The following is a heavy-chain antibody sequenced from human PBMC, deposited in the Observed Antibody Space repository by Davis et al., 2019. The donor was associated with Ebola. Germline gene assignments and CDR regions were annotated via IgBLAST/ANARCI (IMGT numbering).Heavy chain of an antibody. CDR2: IKNRADGGKT. Sequence: GESLKISCAASGFTFSNAWMSWVRQAPGKGLEWVGRIKNRADGGKTDYAAPVKGRFSISRDDSKATVYLQMNSLKTEDTAVYYCTTDRLGGSYPSSWGRGTLVAASS. CDR1: GFTFSNAW. CDR3: TTDRLGGSYPSS. V-gene: IGHV3-15*01. D-gene: IGHD1-26*01. J-gene: IGHJ4*02.